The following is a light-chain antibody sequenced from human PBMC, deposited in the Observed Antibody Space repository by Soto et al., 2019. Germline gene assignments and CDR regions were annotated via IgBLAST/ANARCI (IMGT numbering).Light chain of an antibody. J-gene: IGKJ2*01. Sequence: DFQLTQSPSSLSASVGDRVTITCRASHSISSFLNWYQQKPGKAPRLLIYGASSLQRGVPSRFSCSGSGTEFTLTISSLQPEDFATYYCQQLSNSLMSTFGQGTHLEIK. CDR3: QQLSNSLMST. CDR1: HSISSF. V-gene: IGKV1-39*01. CDR2: GAS.